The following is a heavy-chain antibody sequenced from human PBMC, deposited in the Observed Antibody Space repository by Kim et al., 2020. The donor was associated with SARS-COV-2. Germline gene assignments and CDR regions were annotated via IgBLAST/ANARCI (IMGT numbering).Heavy chain of an antibody. CDR1: GFTFSDYY. V-gene: IGHV3-11*01. Sequence: GGSLRLSCAASGFTFSDYYMSWIRQAPGKGLEWVSYISSSGSTIYYADSVKGRFSISRDNAKNSLYLQMNSLRAEDTAVYYCARDSARGWFDPWGQGTLVTVSS. CDR2: ISSSGSTI. J-gene: IGHJ5*02. CDR3: ARDSARGWFDP.